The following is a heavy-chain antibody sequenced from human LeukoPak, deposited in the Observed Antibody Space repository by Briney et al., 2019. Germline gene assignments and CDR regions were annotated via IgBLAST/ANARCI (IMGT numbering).Heavy chain of an antibody. CDR1: GYTFTSCS. CDR2: ISVYNGNI. Sequence: GASVTVSCKASGYTFTSCSINWVRQAPGQGLEWMGWISVYNGNINYAQKFQGRVTMTTDTSTSTAYMELRSLRSDDTAVYYCARESRGYRYGYYYYYDMDVWGQGTTVTVSS. D-gene: IGHD5-18*01. CDR3: ARESRGYRYGYYYYYDMDV. V-gene: IGHV1-18*01. J-gene: IGHJ6*02.